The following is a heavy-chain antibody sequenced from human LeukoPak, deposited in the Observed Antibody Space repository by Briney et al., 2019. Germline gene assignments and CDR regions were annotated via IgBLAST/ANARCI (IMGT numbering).Heavy chain of an antibody. CDR3: ARVTMVRGVPHSWFDP. V-gene: IGHV1-2*02. D-gene: IGHD3-10*01. J-gene: IGHJ5*02. Sequence: ASVKVSCKASGYTFTGYYMHWVRQAPGQGLEWMGWINPNSGGTNYAQKFQGRVTMTRDTSISTAYMELSRLRSDDTAVYYCARVTMVRGVPHSWFDPWGQGTLVTVSS. CDR1: GYTFTGYY. CDR2: INPNSGGT.